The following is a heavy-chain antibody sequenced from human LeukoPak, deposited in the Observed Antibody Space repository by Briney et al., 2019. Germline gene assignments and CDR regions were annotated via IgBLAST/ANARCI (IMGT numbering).Heavy chain of an antibody. J-gene: IGHJ5*02. Sequence: PSETLSLTCTVSGGSISSYYWSWIRQPPGKGLEWIGYIYYSGSTNYNPSLKSRVTISVDTSKNQFSLKLSSVTAADTAVYYCARVVGAAAGTVVPDNWFDPWGQGTLVTVSS. D-gene: IGHD6-13*01. CDR3: ARVVGAAAGTVVPDNWFDP. CDR1: GGSISSYY. CDR2: IYYSGST. V-gene: IGHV4-59*01.